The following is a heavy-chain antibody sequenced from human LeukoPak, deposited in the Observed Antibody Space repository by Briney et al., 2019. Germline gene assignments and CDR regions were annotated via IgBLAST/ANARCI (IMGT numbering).Heavy chain of an antibody. CDR2: INHSGST. J-gene: IGHJ4*02. Sequence: SETLSLTCAVYGGSFSGYYWSWIRQPPGKGLEWIGEINHSGSTNYNPSLKSRVTISVDTSKNQFSLKLSSVTAADTAVYYCARHAQSSIETFFDYWGQGTLVTVSS. V-gene: IGHV4-34*01. D-gene: IGHD6-6*01. CDR1: GGSFSGYY. CDR3: ARHAQSSIETFFDY.